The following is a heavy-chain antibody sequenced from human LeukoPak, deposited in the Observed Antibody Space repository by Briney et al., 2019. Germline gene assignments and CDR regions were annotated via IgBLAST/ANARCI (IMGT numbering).Heavy chain of an antibody. J-gene: IGHJ4*02. Sequence: GASVKVSCKASGYTFTSYGINWVRQAPGQGLEWMGWISAYTGNTNYAQKLQGRVTMTTDTSTSSAYMELRSLRSDDTAVYYCARDVLAGTTSKVDHWGQGTLVTVSS. D-gene: IGHD1-7*01. CDR2: ISAYTGNT. V-gene: IGHV1-18*01. CDR1: GYTFTSYG. CDR3: ARDVLAGTTSKVDH.